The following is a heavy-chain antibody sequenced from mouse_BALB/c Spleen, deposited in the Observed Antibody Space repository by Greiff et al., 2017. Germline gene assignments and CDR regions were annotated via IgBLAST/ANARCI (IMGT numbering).Heavy chain of an antibody. D-gene: IGHD3-2*01. CDR1: GFAFSSYD. V-gene: IGHV5-12-1*01. CDR3: AKTARATNYFDY. CDR2: ISSGGGST. Sequence: DVMLVESGGGLVKPGGSLKLSCAASGFAFSSYDMSWVRQTPEKRLEWVAYISSGGGSTYYPDTVKGRFTISRDNAKNTLYLQMSSLKSEDTAMYYCAKTARATNYFDYWGQGTTLTVSS. J-gene: IGHJ2*01.